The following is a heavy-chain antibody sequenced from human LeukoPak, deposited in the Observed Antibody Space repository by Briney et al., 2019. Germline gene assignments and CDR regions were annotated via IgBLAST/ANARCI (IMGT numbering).Heavy chain of an antibody. CDR3: AKVGGIDILFGDYFDY. CDR1: GFTLSSYA. J-gene: IGHJ4*02. D-gene: IGHD3-9*01. V-gene: IGHV3-23*01. CDR2: ISGSGGST. Sequence: PGGSLRLSCAASGFTLSSYAMSWVRQAPGKGLEWVSAISGSGGSTYYADSVKGRFTISRDNSKNTLYLQMNSLRAEDTAVYYCAKVGGIDILFGDYFDYWGQGTLVTVSS.